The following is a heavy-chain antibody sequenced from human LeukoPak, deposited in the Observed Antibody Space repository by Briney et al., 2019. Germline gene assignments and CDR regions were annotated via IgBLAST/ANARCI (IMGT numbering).Heavy chain of an antibody. CDR3: ARVDYDSSGYYDWVFDY. CDR1: GGSISSYY. V-gene: IGHV4-59*01. J-gene: IGHJ4*02. Sequence: PSETLSLTCTVSGGSISSYYWSWIRQPPGKGLEWIGCIYYSGSTNYNPSLKSRVTISVDTSKNQFSLKLSSVTAADTAVYYCARVDYDSSGYYDWVFDYWGQGTLVTVSS. CDR2: IYYSGST. D-gene: IGHD3-22*01.